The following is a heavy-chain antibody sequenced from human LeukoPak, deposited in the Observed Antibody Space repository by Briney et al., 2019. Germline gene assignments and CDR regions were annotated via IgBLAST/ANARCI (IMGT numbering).Heavy chain of an antibody. V-gene: IGHV3-23*01. CDR2: ISGSDAGT. CDR3: AKGSRGSCSRTYCYPFDY. D-gene: IGHD2-2*01. J-gene: IGHJ4*02. CDR1: GFTFSSYA. Sequence: GGSLRLSCAASGFTFSSYAMSWVRQIPGKGLEWVSAISGSDAGTYYAECVKGRFTISRDNSKNTLYLQMNRLRAEDTAVYYCAKGSRGSCSRTYCYPFDYWGQGTLVTVSS.